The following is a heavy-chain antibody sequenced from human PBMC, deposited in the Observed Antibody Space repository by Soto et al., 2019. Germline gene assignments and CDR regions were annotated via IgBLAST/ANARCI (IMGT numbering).Heavy chain of an antibody. D-gene: IGHD2-2*03. J-gene: IGHJ4*02. V-gene: IGHV4-59*12. CDR1: GGSISSYY. Sequence: PSETVALTCTVSGGSISSYYWSWVRQSPGKGLEWIGYIFYFGSTNYNPSLKSRVTLSIDTSKNQLSLKLSSVTAADTAVYYCAREGNLGRWIQPLDSWGQGTLVTVSS. CDR2: IFYFGST. CDR3: AREGNLGRWIQPLDS.